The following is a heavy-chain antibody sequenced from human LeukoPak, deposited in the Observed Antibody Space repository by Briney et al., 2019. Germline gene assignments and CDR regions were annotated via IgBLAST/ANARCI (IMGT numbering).Heavy chain of an antibody. D-gene: IGHD5-24*01. Sequence: GGSLRLSCAASGFTFSSYAMSWVRQAPGKGLEWVSSISGSGVSTFYADSVKGRFTISRDNSKKTLYLQMGSLRGEDMAVYYCAKSDGLHPSYGMDVWGQGTTVTVSS. CDR3: AKSDGLHPSYGMDV. CDR1: GFTFSSYA. V-gene: IGHV3-23*01. J-gene: IGHJ6*02. CDR2: ISGSGVST.